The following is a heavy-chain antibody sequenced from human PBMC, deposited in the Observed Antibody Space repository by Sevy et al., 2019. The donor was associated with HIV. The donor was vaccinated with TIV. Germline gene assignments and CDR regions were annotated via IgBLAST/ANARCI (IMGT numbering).Heavy chain of an antibody. CDR3: ARAWGLWGRDSRSFYFDY. J-gene: IGHJ4*02. V-gene: IGHV1-46*01. D-gene: IGHD6-6*01. CDR1: GYTFTSYY. Sequence: ASVKVACKASGYTFTSYYIHWVRQAPGQGLEWMGIINPSSGSTNYAQNFQGRVAMTSDTSTSIVYMGLSSLRSEDTAVYYCARAWGLWGRDSRSFYFDYWGQGTLVTVSS. CDR2: INPSSGST.